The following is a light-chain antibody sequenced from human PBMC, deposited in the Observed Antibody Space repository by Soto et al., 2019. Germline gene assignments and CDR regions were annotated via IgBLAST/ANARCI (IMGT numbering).Light chain of an antibody. V-gene: IGLV2-23*01. CDR1: NSDVGSHNF. CDR3: FSLTNGATWV. CDR2: EAI. Sequence: QSVLTQPASVSGSPGQSFTISCTGTNSDVGSHNFVSWYQQYPGKAPKLLIYEAIKRPSGLSNRFSGSKSGNTASLTISGLQAEDEADYYCFSLTNGATWVFGGGTKVTVL. J-gene: IGLJ3*02.